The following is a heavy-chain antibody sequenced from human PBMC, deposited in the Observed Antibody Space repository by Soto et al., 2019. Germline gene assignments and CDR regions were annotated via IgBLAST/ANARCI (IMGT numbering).Heavy chain of an antibody. CDR3: ARGTGGATSSGKDQFDY. CDR2: IKQDGSEK. V-gene: IGHV3-7*01. J-gene: IGHJ4*02. CDR1: GFIFGNYW. Sequence: VQLVESGGGLVQPGGSLRLSCAGSGFIFGNYWMTWVRQAPGKGLEWVANIKQDGSEKYYVDSVKGRFTISRDNAKNSLYLQMNSLRSEDTAVYYCARGTGGATSSGKDQFDYWGQGTLVTVSS. D-gene: IGHD1-26*01.